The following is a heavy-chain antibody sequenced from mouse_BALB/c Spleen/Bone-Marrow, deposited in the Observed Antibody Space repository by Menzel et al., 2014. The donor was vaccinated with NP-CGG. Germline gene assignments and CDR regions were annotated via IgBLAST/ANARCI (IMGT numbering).Heavy chain of an antibody. CDR3: ARGGEISVLRPRYFEV. J-gene: IGHJ1*01. CDR2: ISSGGTYT. Sequence: EVNVVESGGGLVKPGGSLKLSCAASGFTFSNYVMSWIRQTPEKRLEWVATISSGGTYTFHPDSVKGRFTISRDNAKNAVDGQRGRLRCEDTAMEDCARGGEISVLRPRYFEVGGGGTTVTVSS. V-gene: IGHV5-9-1*01. D-gene: IGHD5-1*01. CDR1: GFTFSNYV.